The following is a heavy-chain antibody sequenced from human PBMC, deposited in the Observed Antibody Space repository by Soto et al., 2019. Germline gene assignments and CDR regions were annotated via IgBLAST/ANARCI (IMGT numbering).Heavy chain of an antibody. CDR3: ASAMIFAFDI. Sequence: SETLSLTCTVSGGSISSYYWSWIRQPPGKGLEWIGYIYYSGSTNYNPSLKSRVTISVDTSKNQFSLKLSSVTAADTAVYYCASAMIFAFDIWGQGTMVTVSS. CDR2: IYYSGST. CDR1: GGSISSYY. D-gene: IGHD2-15*01. V-gene: IGHV4-59*01. J-gene: IGHJ3*02.